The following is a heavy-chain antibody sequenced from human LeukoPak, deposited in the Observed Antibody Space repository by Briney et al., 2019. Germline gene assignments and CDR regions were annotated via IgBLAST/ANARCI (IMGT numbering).Heavy chain of an antibody. V-gene: IGHV4-39*01. CDR3: ARHVLYTGSYYVFDY. CDR1: GGSITSSSYY. CDR2: IYFSGST. Sequence: SETLSLTCSVSGGSITSSSYYWGWIRQPPAKGLEWIASIYFSGSTYYNPSLKSRVTSSVDTSKNQFSLKLSSVTAADTAVYYCARHVLYTGSYYVFDYWGQGALVTVSS. D-gene: IGHD1-26*01. J-gene: IGHJ4*02.